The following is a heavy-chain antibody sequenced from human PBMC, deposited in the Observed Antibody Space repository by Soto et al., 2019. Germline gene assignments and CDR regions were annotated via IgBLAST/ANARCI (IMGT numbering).Heavy chain of an antibody. D-gene: IGHD6-13*01. Sequence: SETPSLTCAVYGGSFSGYYWSWIRQPPGKGLEWIGEINHSGSTNYNPSLKSRVTISVDTSKNQFSLKLSSVTAADTAVYYCARHRVKPLYSSSWYPYYYYYYGMDVWGQGTTVTVSS. CDR2: INHSGST. CDR1: GGSFSGYY. V-gene: IGHV4-34*01. J-gene: IGHJ6*02. CDR3: ARHRVKPLYSSSWYPYYYYYYGMDV.